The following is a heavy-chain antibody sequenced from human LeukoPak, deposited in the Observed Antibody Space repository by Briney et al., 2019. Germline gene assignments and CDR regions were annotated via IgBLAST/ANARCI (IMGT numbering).Heavy chain of an antibody. CDR2: IYYSGST. Sequence: SETLSLTCAVYGGSFSGYYWSWIRQPPGKGLEWIGYIYYSGSTNYNPSLKSRVTISVDTSKNQFSLKLSSVTAADTAVYYCARLGGYLDDYWGQGTLVTVSS. V-gene: IGHV4-59*08. J-gene: IGHJ4*02. CDR3: ARLGGYLDDY. CDR1: GGSFSGYY. D-gene: IGHD3-22*01.